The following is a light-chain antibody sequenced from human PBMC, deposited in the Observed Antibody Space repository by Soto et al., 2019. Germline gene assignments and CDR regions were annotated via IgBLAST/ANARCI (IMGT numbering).Light chain of an antibody. J-gene: IGKJ1*01. Sequence: DIQMTQSPSTLSASVGDRVTITCRASQSISSWLAWYQQKPGKAPKLLIYKASSLESGVPSRFSGSGSETEFTLTISSLKPDDFATYSCQKYNSFAWTVGEGTKVEIK. CDR1: QSISSW. CDR2: KAS. V-gene: IGKV1-5*03. CDR3: QKYNSFAWT.